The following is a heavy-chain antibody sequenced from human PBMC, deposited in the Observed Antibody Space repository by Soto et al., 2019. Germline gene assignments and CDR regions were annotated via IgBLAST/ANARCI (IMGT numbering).Heavy chain of an antibody. D-gene: IGHD6-19*01. Sequence: QVQLVQSGAEVKKPGASVKVSCKASGYTFTSYDINWVRQATGQGLEWMGWMNPNSGNTGYAQKFQXRXTXPXXTSISTAYMELSRLRSEDTAVSYCARERTVAGTDLWGAGTLVTVSS. J-gene: IGHJ4*02. CDR3: ARERTVAGTDL. CDR2: MNPNSGNT. CDR1: GYTFTSYD. V-gene: IGHV1-8*01.